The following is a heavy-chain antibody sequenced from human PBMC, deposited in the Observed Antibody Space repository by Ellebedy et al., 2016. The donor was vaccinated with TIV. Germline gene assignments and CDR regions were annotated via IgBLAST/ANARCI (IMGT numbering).Heavy chain of an antibody. D-gene: IGHD3-16*02. V-gene: IGHV3-66*01. CDR3: ARGLGESSSPNPRRFDL. Sequence: PGGSLRLSCPASAFIVSTNYMSWVRPAPGKGLECVSVIYSVGSTYYADTVKDRFTISRDNSKNTLYVQMNSLRAEDTAVYYCARGLGESSSPNPRRFDLWGQGTLVTVSS. J-gene: IGHJ5*02. CDR1: AFIVSTNY. CDR2: IYSVGST.